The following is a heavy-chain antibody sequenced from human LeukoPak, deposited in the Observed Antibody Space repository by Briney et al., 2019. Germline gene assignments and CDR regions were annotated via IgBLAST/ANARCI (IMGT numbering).Heavy chain of an antibody. CDR1: GFTFSSYA. CDR2: ISGSGGST. D-gene: IGHD3-9*01. Sequence: GGSLRLSCAASGFTFSSYAMSWVRQAPGKGLEWVSAISGSGGSTYYADSVKGRFTISRDNSKNTLYMQMNSLRAEDTAVYYCAKPRNWLEFYYFDYWGQGTLVTVSS. CDR3: AKPRNWLEFYYFDY. V-gene: IGHV3-23*01. J-gene: IGHJ4*02.